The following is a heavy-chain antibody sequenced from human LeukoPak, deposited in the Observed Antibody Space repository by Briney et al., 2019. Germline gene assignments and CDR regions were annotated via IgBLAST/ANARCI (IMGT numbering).Heavy chain of an antibody. Sequence: ASVKVSCTASGYTFTGYYMHWVRQAPGQGLEWMGWINPNSGGTNYAQKFQGRVTMTRDTSISTAYMELSRPRSDDTAVYYCARARRMVATGDYWGQGTLVTVSS. D-gene: IGHD5-12*01. CDR3: ARARRMVATGDY. V-gene: IGHV1-2*02. CDR1: GYTFTGYY. CDR2: INPNSGGT. J-gene: IGHJ4*02.